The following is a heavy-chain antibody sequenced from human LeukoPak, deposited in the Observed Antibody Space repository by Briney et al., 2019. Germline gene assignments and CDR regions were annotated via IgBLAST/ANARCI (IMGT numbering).Heavy chain of an antibody. V-gene: IGHV4-30-4*01. CDR3: ARSPSGYYLRWFDP. Sequence: SETLSLTCTVSGGSISSGDYYWSWIRQPPGKGLEWIGYIYYSGSTYYNPSLKSRVTISVDTSKNQFSLKLSSVTAADTAVYYCARSPSGYYLRWFDPWGQGTLVTVSS. CDR1: GGSISSGDYY. CDR2: IYYSGST. D-gene: IGHD3-22*01. J-gene: IGHJ5*02.